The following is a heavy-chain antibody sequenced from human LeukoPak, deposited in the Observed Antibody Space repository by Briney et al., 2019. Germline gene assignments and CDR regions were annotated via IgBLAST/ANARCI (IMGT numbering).Heavy chain of an antibody. CDR2: IKQDGSEK. Sequence: GGSLRLSCAASGFTFSNYWMSWVRQTPGKGLEWVANIKQDGSEKYYVDSVKGRFTISRDNAKNSLYLQMNSLGAEDTAVYYCARDEIVGATHFDYWGQGTLVTVSS. CDR3: ARDEIVGATHFDY. D-gene: IGHD1-26*01. CDR1: GFTFSNYW. V-gene: IGHV3-7*01. J-gene: IGHJ4*02.